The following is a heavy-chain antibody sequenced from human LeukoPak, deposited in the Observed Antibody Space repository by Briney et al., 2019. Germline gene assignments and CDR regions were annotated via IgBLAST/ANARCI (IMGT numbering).Heavy chain of an antibody. CDR3: ARDCSSTSCYLGTFDY. D-gene: IGHD2-2*01. CDR2: IYYSGST. J-gene: IGHJ4*02. Sequence: PSETLSLTCTVSGGSISSSSYYWGWIRQPPGKGLEWIGSIYYSGSTYYNPSLKSRVTISVDTSKNQFSLKLSSVTAADTAVYYCARDCSSTSCYLGTFDYWGQGTLVTVSS. CDR1: GGSISSSSYY. V-gene: IGHV4-39*02.